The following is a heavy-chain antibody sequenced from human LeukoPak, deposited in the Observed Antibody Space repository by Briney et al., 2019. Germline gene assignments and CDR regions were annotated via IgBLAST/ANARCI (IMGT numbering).Heavy chain of an antibody. J-gene: IGHJ4*02. CDR2: ISWNSGSI. V-gene: IGHV3-9*01. CDR3: AKYDFWSGPTPTAFDY. CDR1: GFTFDDYA. D-gene: IGHD3-3*01. Sequence: PGRSLRLSCAASGFTFDDYAMHWVRQAPGKGLEWVSGISWNSGSIGYADSVKGRFTISRDNAKNSLYLQMNSLRAEDTALYYCAKYDFWSGPTPTAFDYWGQGTLVTVSS.